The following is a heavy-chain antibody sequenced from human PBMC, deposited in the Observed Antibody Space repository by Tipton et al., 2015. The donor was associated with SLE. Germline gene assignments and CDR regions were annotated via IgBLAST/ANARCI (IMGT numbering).Heavy chain of an antibody. Sequence: SLRLSCVISGFTSSTYAMSWVRQAPGKGLQWVSTIGGSAGRTYYADSVKGRFTISRDNSKNTVHLQMNGLTTDDAAVYFCARDQVDCDTTSCYFYGMDVWGQGTTVTVSS. V-gene: IGHV3-23*01. CDR1: GFTSSTYA. J-gene: IGHJ6*02. CDR3: ARDQVDCDTTSCYFYGMDV. D-gene: IGHD2-2*01. CDR2: IGGSAGRT.